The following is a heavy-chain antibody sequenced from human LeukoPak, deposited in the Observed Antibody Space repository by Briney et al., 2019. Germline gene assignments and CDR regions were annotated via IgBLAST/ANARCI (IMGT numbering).Heavy chain of an antibody. CDR2: IYSGGST. Sequence: SGGSLRLSCAASGLTVSNNYMSWVRQAPGKGLEWVSIIYSGGSTYYADSVKGRFTISRDNSKSTLYLQMNSLRAEDTAVYYCARDYGSGSYYLRHAMGYWGQGTLVTVSS. J-gene: IGHJ4*02. CDR1: GLTVSNNY. V-gene: IGHV3-53*01. CDR3: ARDYGSGSYYLRHAMGY. D-gene: IGHD3-10*01.